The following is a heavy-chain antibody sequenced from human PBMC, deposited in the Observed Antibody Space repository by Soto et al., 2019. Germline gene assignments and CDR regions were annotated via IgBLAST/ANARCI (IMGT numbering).Heavy chain of an antibody. CDR2: INAGNGNT. V-gene: IGHV1-3*01. CDR1: GYTFTSYA. CDR3: ARDRRPIRGVTHPSYGMDV. D-gene: IGHD3-10*01. J-gene: IGHJ6*02. Sequence: GASVKVSCKASGYTFTSYAMHWVRQAPGQRLEWMGWINAGNGNTKYSQKFQGRVTITRDTSASTAYMELSSLRSEDTAVYYCARDRRPIRGVTHPSYGMDVWGQGTTVTVSS.